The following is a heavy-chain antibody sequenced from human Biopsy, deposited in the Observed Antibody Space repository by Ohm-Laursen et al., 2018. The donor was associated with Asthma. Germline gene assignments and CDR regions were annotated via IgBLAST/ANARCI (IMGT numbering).Heavy chain of an antibody. Sequence: SLRLSCTASGFTVSRDNMFWVRQAPGKGLEWVSVIYSGGTSHAADSVRGRFTISRDFSKNTLHLQMHSLRVEDTVVYYCARGDSSGWSHYYFDYWGQGTLVTVSS. D-gene: IGHD6-19*01. J-gene: IGHJ4*02. CDR1: GFTVSRDN. CDR2: IYSGGTS. V-gene: IGHV3-53*01. CDR3: ARGDSSGWSHYYFDY.